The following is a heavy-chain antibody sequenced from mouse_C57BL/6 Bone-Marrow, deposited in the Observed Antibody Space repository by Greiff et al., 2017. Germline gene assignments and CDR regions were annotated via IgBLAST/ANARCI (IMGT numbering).Heavy chain of an antibody. V-gene: IGHV1-69*01. CDR2: IDPSDSYT. CDR3: ARESSGSAIDY. CDR1: GYTFTSSW. D-gene: IGHD3-2*02. Sequence: VPLPPPVSSLVLPGASVTLSCTASGYTFTSSWMHWVKQRPGQGLEWIGEIDPSDSYTNYNQKFKGKSTLTVDKSSSTAYMQRSSLTSEDSAVYYCARESSGSAIDYWGQGASVSASS. J-gene: IGHJ4*01.